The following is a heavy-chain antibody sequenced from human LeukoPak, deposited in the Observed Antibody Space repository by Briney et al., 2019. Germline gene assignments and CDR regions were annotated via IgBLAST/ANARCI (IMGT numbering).Heavy chain of an antibody. CDR1: GGTFSSYA. Sequence: SVKVSCKASGGTFSSYAFNWVRQAPGQGLEWMGGIIPIFGTANYAQKFQGRVTITADESTSTVYMELSGLRSEDTAVYYCARVQGATVTMLLNARFEYWGQGTLVTVSS. V-gene: IGHV1-69*13. J-gene: IGHJ4*02. CDR3: ARVQGATVTMLLNARFEY. CDR2: IIPIFGTA. D-gene: IGHD4/OR15-4a*01.